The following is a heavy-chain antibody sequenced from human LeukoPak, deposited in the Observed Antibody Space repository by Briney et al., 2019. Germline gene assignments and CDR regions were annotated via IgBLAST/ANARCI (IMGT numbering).Heavy chain of an antibody. V-gene: IGHV4-59*01. CDR1: GGSISSYY. J-gene: IGHJ6*02. D-gene: IGHD2-21*02. CDR2: IYYSGST. Sequence: PSETLSLTCTVSGGSISSYYWSWIRQPPGKGLEWIGYIYYSGSTNYNPSLKSRVTISVDTSKNQFSLKLSSVTAADTAAYYCARKMSVVTARYYYYYGMDVWGQGTTVTVSS. CDR3: ARKMSVVTARYYYYYGMDV.